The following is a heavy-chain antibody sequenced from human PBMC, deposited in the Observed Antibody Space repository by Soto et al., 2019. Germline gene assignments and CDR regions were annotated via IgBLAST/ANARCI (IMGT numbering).Heavy chain of an antibody. CDR3: AREQRLRFLEWLSDTPYYYYGMDV. CDR1: GYTFTSYG. V-gene: IGHV1-18*04. CDR2: ISAYNGDT. D-gene: IGHD3-3*01. Sequence: ASVKVSCKASGYTFTSYGISWVREAPGQGLEWMGWISAYNGDTNYAQKLQGRVTMTTDTSTSTAYMELRSLRSDDTAVYYCAREQRLRFLEWLSDTPYYYYGMDVWGQGTTVTVSS. J-gene: IGHJ6*02.